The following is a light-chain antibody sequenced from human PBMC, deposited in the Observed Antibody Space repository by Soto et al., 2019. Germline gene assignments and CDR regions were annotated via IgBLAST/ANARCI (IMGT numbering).Light chain of an antibody. CDR1: QSVSIY. CDR2: DAS. J-gene: IGKJ5*01. CDR3: QQRLDGPPFT. Sequence: EIVLTQSPATLSLSPGERATLSCRASQSVSIYLTWYQQKPGQAPRLLIYDASNRAPVIPARFSGSGSGAALPLTIISLAPEDFAVYYCQQRLDGPPFTFGQGTRLEIK. V-gene: IGKV3-11*01.